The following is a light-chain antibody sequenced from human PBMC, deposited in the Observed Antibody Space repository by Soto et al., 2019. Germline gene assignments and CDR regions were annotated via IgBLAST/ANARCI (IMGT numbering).Light chain of an antibody. CDR1: QDITNN. CDR2: DAY. Sequence: DLQMTQSPSPRSPSVAARVTTTCQASQDITNNLNWYQQKPGKPPKLLINDAYNLETGVPSRFSGSGSGTHFSFTINSLQPEDFATYYCQQYDDLPITFGLGTRLDIK. V-gene: IGKV1-33*01. CDR3: QQYDDLPIT. J-gene: IGKJ5*01.